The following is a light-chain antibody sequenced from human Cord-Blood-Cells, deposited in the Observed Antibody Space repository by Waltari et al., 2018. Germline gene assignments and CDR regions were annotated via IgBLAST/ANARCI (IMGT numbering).Light chain of an antibody. V-gene: IGKV3-11*01. J-gene: IGKJ4*01. CDR2: DAS. CDR3: QQRSNWP. CDR1: QRVSSY. Sequence: EIVLTQSPATLSLSPGERATLSCRASQRVSSYLAWYHQKPGQAPRLLIYDASNRATGIPARFSGSGSGTDFTLTISSLEPEDFAVYYCQQRSNWPFGGGTKVEIK.